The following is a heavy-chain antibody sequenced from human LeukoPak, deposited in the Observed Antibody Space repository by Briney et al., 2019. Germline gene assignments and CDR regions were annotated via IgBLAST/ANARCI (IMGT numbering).Heavy chain of an antibody. Sequence: GGSLRLSCAASGFTFSSYWMSWVRQAPGKGLEWVANIKQDGSEKYYVDSVKGRLTISRDNAKNSLYLQMNSLRAEDTAVYYCARGGGWVLWFGELWDWGQGTLVTVSS. J-gene: IGHJ4*02. CDR3: ARGGGWVLWFGELWD. CDR2: IKQDGSEK. V-gene: IGHV3-7*01. D-gene: IGHD3-10*01. CDR1: GFTFSSYW.